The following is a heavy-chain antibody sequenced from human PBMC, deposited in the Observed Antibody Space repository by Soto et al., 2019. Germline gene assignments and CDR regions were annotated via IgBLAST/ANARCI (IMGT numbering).Heavy chain of an antibody. J-gene: IGHJ4*02. Sequence: PSETLSLTCAVYGGSFSGYYWSWIRQPPGKGLEWIGEINHSGSTNYNPSLKSRVTISVDTSKNQFSLKLSSVTAADTAVYYCASFISSGFDYWGQGTRVTVSS. V-gene: IGHV4-34*01. CDR2: INHSGST. CDR3: ASFISSGFDY. CDR1: GGSFSGYY. D-gene: IGHD6-19*01.